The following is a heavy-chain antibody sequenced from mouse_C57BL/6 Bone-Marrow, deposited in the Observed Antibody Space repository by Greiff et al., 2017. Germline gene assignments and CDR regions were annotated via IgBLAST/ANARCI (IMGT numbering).Heavy chain of an antibody. CDR1: GYTFTSYD. CDR3: ARLEFDGSSGDWYFDV. V-gene: IGHV1-85*01. D-gene: IGHD1-1*01. Sequence: VKLMESGPELVKPGASVKLSCKASGYTFTSYDINWVMQRPGQGLEWIGWIYPRDGSTKYNEKFKGKATLTVDTSSSTAYMELHSLTSEDTAVYFCARLEFDGSSGDWYFDVWGTGTTVTVSS. J-gene: IGHJ1*03. CDR2: IYPRDGST.